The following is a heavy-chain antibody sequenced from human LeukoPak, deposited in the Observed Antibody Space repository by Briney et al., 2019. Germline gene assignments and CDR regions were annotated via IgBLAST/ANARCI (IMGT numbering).Heavy chain of an antibody. CDR2: IIPIFGTA. CDR3: ARSSGYYNSFYYGMDV. CDR1: GGTFSSYA. J-gene: IGHJ6*02. Sequence: SVKVSCKASGGTFSSYAISWVRQAPGQGLEWMGGIIPIFGTANYAQKFQGRVTITADESTNTAYMELSSLRSEDTAVYYCARSSGYYNSFYYGMDVWGQGTTVTVSS. D-gene: IGHD3-9*01. V-gene: IGHV1-69*13.